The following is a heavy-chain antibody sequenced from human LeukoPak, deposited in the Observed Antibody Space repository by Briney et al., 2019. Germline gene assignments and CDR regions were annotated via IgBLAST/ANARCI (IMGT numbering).Heavy chain of an antibody. V-gene: IGHV1-2*02. D-gene: IGHD5-12*01. CDR1: GYTFTGYY. J-gene: IGHJ5*02. CDR3: ARGVECGYDPTLFDP. CDR2: INPNSGGT. Sequence: ASVKVSCKASGYTFTGYYMHWVRQAPGQGLEWMGWINPNSGGTNYAQKFQGRVTMTRDTSISTAYMELSRLRSDDTAVYYCARGVECGYDPTLFDPWGQGTLVTVSS.